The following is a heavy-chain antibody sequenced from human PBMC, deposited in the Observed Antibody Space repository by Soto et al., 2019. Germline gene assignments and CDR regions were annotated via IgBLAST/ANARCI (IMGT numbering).Heavy chain of an antibody. CDR2: IYYSGST. D-gene: IGHD2-2*01. CDR1: GGSISSGGYY. J-gene: IGHJ4*02. CDR3: ARAVLPATAPFDY. Sequence: SETLCLTCTVSGGSISSGGYYWSWIRQHPGKGLEWIGYIYYSGSTYYNPSLKSRVTITVDTSKNQFSLKLSSVTAADTAVYYCARAVLPATAPFDYWGQGTLVTVSS. V-gene: IGHV4-31*03.